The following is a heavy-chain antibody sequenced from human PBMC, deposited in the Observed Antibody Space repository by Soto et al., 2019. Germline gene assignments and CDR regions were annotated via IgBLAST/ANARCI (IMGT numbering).Heavy chain of an antibody. J-gene: IGHJ4*02. V-gene: IGHV1-69*01. CDR3: ARGGGVGAPPGADF. CDR1: GGIFSSYA. Sequence: QVQLVQSGAEVKKPGSSVTVSCKASGGIFSSYAISWLRQSPGQGLEWMGAVIPILGQPYYAPTFQDRVIMTADDSKRSAYMELSSLRSDDTAVYFFARGGGVGAPPGADFWGQGTLVTVSS. CDR2: VIPILGQP. D-gene: IGHD1-26*01.